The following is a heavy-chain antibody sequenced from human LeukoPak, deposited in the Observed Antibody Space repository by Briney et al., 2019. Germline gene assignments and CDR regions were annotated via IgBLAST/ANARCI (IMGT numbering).Heavy chain of an antibody. CDR3: VKVMYYDSSGYYYGSFGAFDI. V-gene: IGHV3-64D*06. CDR1: GFTFSSYA. D-gene: IGHD3-22*01. Sequence: PGGSLRLSCAASGFTFSSYAMHWVRQAPGKGLEYVSAISSNGGSTYYADSVKGRFTISRDNSKNTLYLQMSSLRAEDTAVYYCVKVMYYDSSGYYYGSFGAFDIWGQGTMVTVSS. J-gene: IGHJ3*02. CDR2: ISSNGGST.